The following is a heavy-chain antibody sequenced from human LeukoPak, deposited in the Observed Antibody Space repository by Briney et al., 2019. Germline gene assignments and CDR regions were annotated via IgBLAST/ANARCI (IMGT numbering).Heavy chain of an antibody. D-gene: IGHD3-10*01. CDR1: GFIFSSYS. CDR2: IIGSGVTT. J-gene: IGHJ4*02. V-gene: IGHV3-23*01. CDR3: AKAARAAGVFDY. Sequence: PGGSLRLSCAASGFIFSSYSMSWVRQTPGKGLEWVSGIIGSGVTTYYADSVKGRFTISRDNSKNTLYLQMNSLRAEDTAVYYCAKAARAAGVFDYWGQGTLVTVSS.